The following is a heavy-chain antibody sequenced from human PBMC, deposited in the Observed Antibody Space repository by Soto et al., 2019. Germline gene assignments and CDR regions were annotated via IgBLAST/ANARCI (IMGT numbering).Heavy chain of an antibody. CDR2: INHSGST. J-gene: IGHJ4*02. CDR3: ARGRARNDY. Sequence: SETLSLTCAVYGGSFSGYYWSWIRQPPGKGLEWIGEINHSGSTNYNPSLKSRVTISVDTSKNQFSLKLSSVTAADTAVYYCARGRARNDYWGQGTLVPVSS. V-gene: IGHV4-34*01. CDR1: GGSFSGYY.